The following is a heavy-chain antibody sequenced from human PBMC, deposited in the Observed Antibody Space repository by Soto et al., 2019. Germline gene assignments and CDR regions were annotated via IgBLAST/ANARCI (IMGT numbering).Heavy chain of an antibody. J-gene: IGHJ4*02. D-gene: IGHD2-15*01. CDR3: ARESEGYCSGGSCYLFDY. Sequence: QVQLVESGGGVVQPGRSLRLSCAASGFTFSSYGMHWVRQAPGKGLEWVAVIGYDGSNKYYADSVKGRFTISRDNSKNTLYLQMNSLRAEDTAVYYCARESEGYCSGGSCYLFDYWGQGTLVTVSS. CDR1: GFTFSSYG. CDR2: IGYDGSNK. V-gene: IGHV3-33*01.